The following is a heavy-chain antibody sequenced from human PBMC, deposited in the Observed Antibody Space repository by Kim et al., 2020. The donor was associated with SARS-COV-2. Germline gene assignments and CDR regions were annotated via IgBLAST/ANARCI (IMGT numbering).Heavy chain of an antibody. CDR3: ARGPHNYFDF. V-gene: IGHV7-4-1*02. CDR2: NP. J-gene: IGHJ4*02. Sequence: NPTYAQGFTGRFVFPLDPSVSTAYLQISSLKTEDTAVYYCARGPHNYFDFWGQGTLVTVSS.